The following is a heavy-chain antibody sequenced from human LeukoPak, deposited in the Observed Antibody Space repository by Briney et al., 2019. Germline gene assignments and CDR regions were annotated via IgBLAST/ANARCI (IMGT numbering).Heavy chain of an antibody. Sequence: PGGSLRLSCAASGFTFSSYSMTWVRQAPGKGLEWVSSISSSSSYIYYADSVKGRFTISRDNAKNSLYLQMNSLRAEDTAVYYCASDYVWGSYRYSESYYFDYWGQGTLVTVSS. CDR3: ASDYVWGSYRYSESYYFDY. J-gene: IGHJ4*02. CDR2: ISSSSSYI. D-gene: IGHD3-16*02. V-gene: IGHV3-21*01. CDR1: GFTFSSYS.